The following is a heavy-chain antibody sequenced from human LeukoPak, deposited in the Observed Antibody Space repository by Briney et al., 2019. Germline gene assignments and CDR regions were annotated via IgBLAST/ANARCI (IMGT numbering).Heavy chain of an antibody. CDR1: GYTFTGYY. D-gene: IGHD3-22*01. V-gene: IGHV1-2*02. CDR3: ARDSLSSEYYYDSSGYSPNFDY. Sequence: ASVKVSCKASGYTFTGYYIHWVRQAPGQGLEWMGWINPNSGGTNYAQKFQGRVTMTRDTSISTAYMELSRLRSDDTAVYYCARDSLSSEYYYDSSGYSPNFDYWGQGTLVTVSS. J-gene: IGHJ4*02. CDR2: INPNSGGT.